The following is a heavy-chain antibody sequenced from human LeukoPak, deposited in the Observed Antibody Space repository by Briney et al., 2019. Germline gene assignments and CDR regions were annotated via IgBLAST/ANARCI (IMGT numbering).Heavy chain of an antibody. V-gene: IGHV3-23*01. CDR3: AKDWVRHCLFDP. J-gene: IGHJ5*02. D-gene: IGHD3-16*01. Sequence: GGSLRLSCAASGFTFSSYAMSWVRQAPGKGLEWVSATSGSGGSTYYADSVKGRFTISRDNSKNTLDLQMNSLRAEDTAVYYCAKDWVRHCLFDPWGQGTLVTVSS. CDR1: GFTFSSYA. CDR2: TSGSGGST.